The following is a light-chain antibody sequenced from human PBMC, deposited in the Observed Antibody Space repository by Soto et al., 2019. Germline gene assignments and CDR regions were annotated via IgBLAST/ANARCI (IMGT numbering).Light chain of an antibody. Sequence: QAVVTQEPSLTVSPGGTVTLTCGSSTGAVTSSHYPYWFQQKPGQAPRTLIYDATNTHSWAPARFSGSLLGGKAALTLSGPQPEDEADYYCLLSDGGAYVFVTGTKVTVL. CDR3: LLSDGGAYV. J-gene: IGLJ1*01. CDR2: DAT. V-gene: IGLV7-46*01. CDR1: TGAVTSSHY.